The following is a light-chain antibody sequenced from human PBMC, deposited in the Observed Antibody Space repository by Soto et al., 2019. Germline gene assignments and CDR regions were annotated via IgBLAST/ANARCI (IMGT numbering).Light chain of an antibody. J-gene: IGKJ1*01. CDR2: AAS. Sequence: DIQMTQSPSSLSASGGDRVTITCRASRSISIYLNWYQQKPGKAPKLLIYAASSLQSGVPSRFSGSGSGTDFTLTISSLQPEDFASYYCQQSYSTPRTFGQGTKVDIK. CDR3: QQSYSTPRT. CDR1: RSISIY. V-gene: IGKV1-39*01.